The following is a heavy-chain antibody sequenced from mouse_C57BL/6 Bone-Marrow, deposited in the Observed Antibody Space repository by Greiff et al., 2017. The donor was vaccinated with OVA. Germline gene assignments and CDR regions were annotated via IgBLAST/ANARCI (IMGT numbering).Heavy chain of an antibody. J-gene: IGHJ2*02. CDR2: IAPSDSYI. Sequence: VQLQQPGAELVRPGPSVKLSCKASGYTFTNYWMHWVKQRPVQGLEWIGVIAPSDSYINYNQKFKGRATLTVDTSSSTAYMHLSSLTSEDSAVYYCAHYGSRLYLHYWGQGTSLTVAS. D-gene: IGHD1-1*01. V-gene: IGHV1-59*01. CDR1: GYTFTNYW. CDR3: AHYGSRLYLHY.